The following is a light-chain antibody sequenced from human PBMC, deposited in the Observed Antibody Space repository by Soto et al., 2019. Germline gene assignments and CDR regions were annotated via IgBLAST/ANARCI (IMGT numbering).Light chain of an antibody. Sequence: DIQMTQSPSSVSASVGDRVTITCRASQRISSWLAWYQQKPGKVPKLLIYAASSLQSGVPSRFSGSGSGTDVTLTISSLQPEDFATYYCQQVNSFPLTFGGGTEVEIK. CDR1: QRISSW. CDR2: AAS. V-gene: IGKV1-12*01. J-gene: IGKJ4*01. CDR3: QQVNSFPLT.